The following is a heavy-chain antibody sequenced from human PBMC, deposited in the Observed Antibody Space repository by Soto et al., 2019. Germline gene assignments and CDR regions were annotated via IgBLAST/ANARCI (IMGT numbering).Heavy chain of an antibody. Sequence: SETLSLTCAVYGGSFSGYYWSWIRQPPGKGLEWIGEINHSGSTNYNPSLKSRVTISVDTSKNQFSLKLSSVTAADTAVYYCARGKLSDYVWGSYRYHFDYWGQGTVVTVSA. CDR1: GGSFSGYY. D-gene: IGHD3-16*02. CDR3: ARGKLSDYVWGSYRYHFDY. J-gene: IGHJ4*02. V-gene: IGHV4-34*01. CDR2: INHSGST.